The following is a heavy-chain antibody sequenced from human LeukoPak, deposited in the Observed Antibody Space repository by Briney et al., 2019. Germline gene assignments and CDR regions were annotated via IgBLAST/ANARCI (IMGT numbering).Heavy chain of an antibody. D-gene: IGHD3-16*01. J-gene: IGHJ4*02. CDR1: GCSISSYY. Sequence: SETLSLTCTVSGCSISSYYWSWIRQPPGKGLEWIGYIYYSGSTNYNPSLKSRVTISVDTSKNQFSLKLSSVTAADTAVYYCARQWGYFDYWGQGTLVTVSS. CDR2: IYYSGST. V-gene: IGHV4-59*08. CDR3: ARQWGYFDY.